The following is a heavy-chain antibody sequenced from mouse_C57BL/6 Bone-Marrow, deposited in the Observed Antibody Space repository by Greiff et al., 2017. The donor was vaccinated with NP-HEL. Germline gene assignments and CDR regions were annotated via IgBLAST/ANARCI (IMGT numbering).Heavy chain of an antibody. CDR2: ISSGGSYT. V-gene: IGHV5-6*01. Sequence: EVMLVESGGDLVKPGGSLKLSCAASGFTFSSYGMSWVRQTPDKRLEWVATISSGGSYTYYPDSVKGRFTISRDNAKNTLYLQMSSLKSEDTAMYYCARSYLYWYFDVWGTGTTVTVSS. CDR1: GFTFSSYG. J-gene: IGHJ1*03. CDR3: ARSYLYWYFDV. D-gene: IGHD5-1*01.